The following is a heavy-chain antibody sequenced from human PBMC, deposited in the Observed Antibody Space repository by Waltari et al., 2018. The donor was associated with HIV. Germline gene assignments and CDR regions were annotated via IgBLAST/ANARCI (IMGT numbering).Heavy chain of an antibody. V-gene: IGHV3-74*01. CDR1: GFTLRSYL. Sequence: EVQLVESGGGLVQPGGSLRLSCQASGFTLRSYLMHWVRQVPGKGLIWVSRINSDGSSTSYADSVKGRFTISRDNAKNTLYLQMNSLRAEDTAVYYCATSRTFDYWGQGTLVTVSS. CDR2: INSDGSST. CDR3: ATSRTFDY. J-gene: IGHJ4*02.